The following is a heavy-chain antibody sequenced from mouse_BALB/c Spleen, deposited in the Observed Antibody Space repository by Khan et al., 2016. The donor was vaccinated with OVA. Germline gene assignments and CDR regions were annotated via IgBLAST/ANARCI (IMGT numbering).Heavy chain of an antibody. Sequence: QIQLVQSGPELKKPGETVKISCKASGYTFTNYGMNWVKQAPGKGLKWMGWINTYTGEPTYADDFKGRFAFSLETSANTAYLPINNLKNEDMATYFCARSASYWFFDVWGAGTTVTVSS. V-gene: IGHV9-1*02. CDR1: GYTFTNYG. D-gene: IGHD6-1*01. CDR3: ARSASYWFFDV. J-gene: IGHJ1*01. CDR2: INTYTGEP.